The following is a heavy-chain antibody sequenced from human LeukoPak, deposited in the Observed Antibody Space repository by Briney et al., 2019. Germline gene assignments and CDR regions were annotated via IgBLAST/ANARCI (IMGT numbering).Heavy chain of an antibody. CDR2: IYYSGST. J-gene: IGHJ5*02. V-gene: IGHV4-39*07. CDR3: ARDNGRAFYDFWSGSPYNWFDP. Sequence: SETLSLTCTVSGGSISSSSYYWGRIRQPPGKGLEWIGSIYYSGSTYYNPSLKSRVTISVDTSKNQFSLKLSSVTAADTAVYYCARDNGRAFYDFWSGSPYNWFDPWGQGTLVTVSS. D-gene: IGHD3-3*01. CDR1: GGSISSSSYY.